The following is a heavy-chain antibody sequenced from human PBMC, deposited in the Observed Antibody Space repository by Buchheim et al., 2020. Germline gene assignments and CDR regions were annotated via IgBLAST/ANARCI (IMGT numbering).Heavy chain of an antibody. CDR3: SRISRWEVADY. CDR1: GFTFSTSW. D-gene: IGHD5-12*01. CDR2: INPHGSET. Sequence: EVQLLESGGGLVQPGGSLRLSCAVSGFTFSTSWMNWLRQAPGKGLEWVANINPHGSETYYVDSVRGRFTISRDNAKNSLYLQMSSLRAEDTAVYYCSRISRWEVADYWGQGTL. J-gene: IGHJ4*02. V-gene: IGHV3-7*01.